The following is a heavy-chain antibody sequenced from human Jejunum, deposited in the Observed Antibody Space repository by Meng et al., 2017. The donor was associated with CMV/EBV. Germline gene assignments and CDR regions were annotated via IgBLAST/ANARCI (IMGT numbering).Heavy chain of an antibody. D-gene: IGHD4-11*01. J-gene: IGHJ5*02. CDR3: ARDPFDYQFDP. V-gene: IGHV3-30*02. CDR1: GFTFSDYA. Sequence: AASGFTFSDYAIHWVRQAPGKGLEWVALIRYEGRNKYYADSVKDRFSISRDNSKNTVYLQMNSLRAEDTAVYYCARDPFDYQFDPWGQGTLVTVSS. CDR2: IRYEGRNK.